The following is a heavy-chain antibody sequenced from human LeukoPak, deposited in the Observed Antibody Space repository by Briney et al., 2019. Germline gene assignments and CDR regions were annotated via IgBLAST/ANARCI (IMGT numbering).Heavy chain of an antibody. CDR3: AVAYCGGDCIYYFDY. Sequence: ASVKVSCKASGYTFTSYYMHWVRQAPGQGLEWMGIINPSGGSTSYAQKFQGRVTMTRDTSTSTVYMELSSLRSEDTAVYYCAVAYCGGDCIYYFDYWGQGTQVTVSS. CDR1: GYTFTSYY. CDR2: INPSGGST. D-gene: IGHD2-21*02. J-gene: IGHJ4*02. V-gene: IGHV1-46*01.